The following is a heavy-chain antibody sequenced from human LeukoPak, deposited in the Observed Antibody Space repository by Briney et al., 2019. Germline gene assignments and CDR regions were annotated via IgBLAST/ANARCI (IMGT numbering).Heavy chain of an antibody. D-gene: IGHD5-24*01. Sequence: GGSLRLSCAASGFTVSSNYMSWVRQAPGKGLEWVSVIYSGGSTYYADSVKGRFTISRDNSKNTLYLQMNSLRAEDTAVYYCARRGDGYNYDYWGQGTLVTVSS. J-gene: IGHJ4*02. CDR2: IYSGGST. V-gene: IGHV3-53*01. CDR3: ARRGDGYNYDY. CDR1: GFTVSSNY.